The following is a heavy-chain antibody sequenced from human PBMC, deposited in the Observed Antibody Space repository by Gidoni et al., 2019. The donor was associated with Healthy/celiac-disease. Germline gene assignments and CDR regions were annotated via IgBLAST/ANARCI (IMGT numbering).Heavy chain of an antibody. CDR1: GFTFSSYS. CDR2: ISSSSSYI. CDR3: ARGRGLVGATNTYAFDI. Sequence: EVQLVGSGGGLVKPGGSLRLSCADSGFTFSSYSMNWVRQAPGKGLEWVSSISSSSSYIYYADSVKGRFTISRDNAKNSLYLQMNSLRAEDTAVYYCARGRGLVGATNTYAFDIWGQGTMVTVSS. D-gene: IGHD1-26*01. J-gene: IGHJ3*02. V-gene: IGHV3-21*01.